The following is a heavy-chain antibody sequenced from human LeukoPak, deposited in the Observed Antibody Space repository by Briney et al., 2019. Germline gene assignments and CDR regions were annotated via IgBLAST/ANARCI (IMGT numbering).Heavy chain of an antibody. V-gene: IGHV4-59*01. CDR2: IYYSGST. CDR1: GGSITSYF. Sequence: SETLSLTCTVPGGSITSYFWSWIRQPPGKGLEWIGYIYYSGSTNYNPSLKSRVTISVDTSKNQFSLKLSSVTAADTAVYYCARGSNYYDSGRHYYYYYMDVWGKGTTVTVSS. J-gene: IGHJ6*03. D-gene: IGHD3-22*01. CDR3: ARGSNYYDSGRHYYYYYMDV.